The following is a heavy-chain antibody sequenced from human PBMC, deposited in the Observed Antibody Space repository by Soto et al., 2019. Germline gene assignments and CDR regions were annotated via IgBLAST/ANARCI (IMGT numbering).Heavy chain of an antibody. Sequence: GASVKVSCKASGGTFSSYAISWVRQAPGQGLEWMGIINPSGGSTSYAQKFQGRVTMTRDTSTSTVYMELSSLRAEDTALYYCAKFLVETGGSSGWPWFFEIWGPGTVVTVSS. CDR1: GGTFSSYA. CDR3: AKFLVETGGSSGWPWFFEI. CDR2: INPSGGST. J-gene: IGHJ4*02. V-gene: IGHV1-46*01. D-gene: IGHD6-25*01.